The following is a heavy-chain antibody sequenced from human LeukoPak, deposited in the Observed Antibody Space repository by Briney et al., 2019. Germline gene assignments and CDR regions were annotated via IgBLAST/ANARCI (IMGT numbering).Heavy chain of an antibody. CDR2: ISYDGSNI. D-gene: IGHD1-26*01. V-gene: IGHV3-33*08. CDR1: GFTFSSYG. J-gene: IGHJ6*02. CDR3: ARCGTPNKYYYCGMDV. Sequence: PGGSLRLSCAASGFTFSSYGMHWVRQAPGKGLEWVTIISYDGSNIYYVDSVKGRFTISRDNSKNTLYLQMNSLRAEDTAVYYCARCGTPNKYYYCGMDVWGRGTTVTVSS.